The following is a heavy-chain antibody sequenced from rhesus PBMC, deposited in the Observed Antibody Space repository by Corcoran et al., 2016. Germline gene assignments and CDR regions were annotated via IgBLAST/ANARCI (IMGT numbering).Heavy chain of an antibody. CDR3: VRYSGYSYHFDY. D-gene: IGHD5-24*01. Sequence: QLQLQESGPGLVKPSETLSVTCAVSGGSIRSSYWSWIRQAPGKGLEWIGYISGSGSSTNYNPSLKSRVTLSVDTSKNQFSLKLSSVTAADTAVYYCVRYSGYSYHFDYWGQGVLVTVSS. V-gene: IGHV4-169*01. CDR2: ISGSGSST. CDR1: GGSIRSSY. J-gene: IGHJ4*01.